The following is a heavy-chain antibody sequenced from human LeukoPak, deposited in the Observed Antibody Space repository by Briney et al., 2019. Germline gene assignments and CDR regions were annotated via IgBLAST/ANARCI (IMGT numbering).Heavy chain of an antibody. Sequence: GGSLRLSCAASGFTFSSYAMHWVRQAPGKGLEWVANIKQDGSEKYYVDSVKGRFTISRDNAKNSLYLQMNSLRAEDTAVYYCARSYYDFWSGYYEGPYYFDYWGQGTLVTVSS. V-gene: IGHV3-7*01. CDR3: ARSYYDFWSGYYEGPYYFDY. CDR1: GFTFSSYA. CDR2: IKQDGSEK. D-gene: IGHD3-3*01. J-gene: IGHJ4*02.